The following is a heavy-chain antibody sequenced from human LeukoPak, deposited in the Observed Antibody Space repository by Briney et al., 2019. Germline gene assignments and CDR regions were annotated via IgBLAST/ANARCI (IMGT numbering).Heavy chain of an antibody. V-gene: IGHV3-11*04. D-gene: IGHD3-16*02. Sequence: GEDLRLSCAASGFTFSDYYMSWIRQALGKELVWVSYISSSGSTIYYADSVKGRFTISRDNAKNSLYLQMNSLRAEDTAVYYCARVLYDYVWGSYRYLYAFDIWGQGTMVTVSS. J-gene: IGHJ3*02. CDR2: ISSSGSTI. CDR1: GFTFSDYY. CDR3: ARVLYDYVWGSYRYLYAFDI.